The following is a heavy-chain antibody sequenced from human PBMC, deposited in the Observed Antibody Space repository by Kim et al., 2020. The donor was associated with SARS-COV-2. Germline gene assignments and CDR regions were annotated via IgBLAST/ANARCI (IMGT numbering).Heavy chain of an antibody. CDR3: ASPRDCNGGGCFGS. CDR2: IYYNGRT. CDR1: GGSISSSSFY. V-gene: IGHV4-39*01. D-gene: IGHD2-15*01. J-gene: IGHJ4*02. Sequence: SETLSLTCTVSGGSISSSSFYWGWIRQPPGKGLEWIGSIYYNGRTTYNPSLKSRLSISVDTSQNRFSLILYSVTAADTAIYYCASPRDCNGGGCFGSWGQGSLVTVSS.